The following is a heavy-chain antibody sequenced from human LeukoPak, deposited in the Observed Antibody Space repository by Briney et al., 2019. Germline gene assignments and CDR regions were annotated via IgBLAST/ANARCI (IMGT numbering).Heavy chain of an antibody. CDR2: ISYDGSNK. J-gene: IGHJ4*02. Sequence: GGSLRLSCAASGFTYTKHAMHWVRQAPGKGLEWVAVISYDGSNKKYADSVKGRFTISRDNSKNTLYLQMNSLRAEDMAVYYCARTLIEYSVSSCYFDYWGQGTLVTVSS. D-gene: IGHD6-6*01. V-gene: IGHV3-30*04. CDR3: ARTLIEYSVSSCYFDY. CDR1: GFTYTKHA.